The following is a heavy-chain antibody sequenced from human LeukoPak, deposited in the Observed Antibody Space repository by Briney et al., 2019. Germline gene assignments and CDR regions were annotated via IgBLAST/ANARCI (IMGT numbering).Heavy chain of an antibody. CDR1: GFTFSSYN. D-gene: IGHD2-15*01. J-gene: IGHJ4*02. V-gene: IGHV3-48*04. Sequence: GGSLRLSCAASGFTFSSYNMNWVRQAPGKGLEWVSDISSSGSTIYFADSVKGRFTISRDNAKNSLYLQMNSLRAEDTAVFYCARPHCTGGTCYDYWGQGTLVTVSS. CDR2: ISSSGSTI. CDR3: ARPHCTGGTCYDY.